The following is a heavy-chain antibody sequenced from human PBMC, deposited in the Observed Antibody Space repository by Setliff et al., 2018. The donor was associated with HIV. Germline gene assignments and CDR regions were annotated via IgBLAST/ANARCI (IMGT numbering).Heavy chain of an antibody. V-gene: IGHV4-61*02. Sequence: TLSLTCTVSGGSIRSGSYYWSWIRPPAGKGLEWIGRIYSSGSNNYNPSLKSRVTVSVDTSKNQFSLKLSSVTAADTAVYYCAKDQGGSRTSCYGNYYYGMDVWGQGTTVTVSS. D-gene: IGHD2-2*01. CDR3: AKDQGGSRTSCYGNYYYGMDV. J-gene: IGHJ6*02. CDR1: GGSIRSGSYY. CDR2: IYSSGSN.